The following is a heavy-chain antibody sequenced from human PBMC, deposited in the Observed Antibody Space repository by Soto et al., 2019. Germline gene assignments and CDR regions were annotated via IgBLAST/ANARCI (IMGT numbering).Heavy chain of an antibody. J-gene: IGHJ6*02. CDR2: INPNSGGT. CDR1: GYTFTGYY. Sequence: ASVQVSCKASGYTFTGYYMHWVRQAPGQGLEWMGWINPNSGGTNYAQKFQGWVTMTRDTSISTAYMELSRLRSDDTAVYYCARHSGIAAAGYYYYGMDVWGQGTTVTVSS. CDR3: ARHSGIAAAGYYYYGMDV. V-gene: IGHV1-2*04. D-gene: IGHD6-13*01.